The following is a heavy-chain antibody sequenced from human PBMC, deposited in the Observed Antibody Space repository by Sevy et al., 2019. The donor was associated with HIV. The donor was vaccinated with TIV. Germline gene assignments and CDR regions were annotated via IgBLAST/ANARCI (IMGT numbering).Heavy chain of an antibody. CDR1: GFAFNNYA. Sequence: GGSLRLSCAASGFAFNNYAMSWVRQAPGKGLEGKGLEWVSTISGGGGTYYADSVRGRFTISRDNSKNTLYLQVNSLRVEDTAVYYCAKHYIHDIADGWYFDLWGRCTLVTVSS. J-gene: IGHJ2*01. CDR3: AKHYIHDIADGWYFDL. V-gene: IGHV3-23*01. D-gene: IGHD6-13*01. CDR2: ISGGGGT.